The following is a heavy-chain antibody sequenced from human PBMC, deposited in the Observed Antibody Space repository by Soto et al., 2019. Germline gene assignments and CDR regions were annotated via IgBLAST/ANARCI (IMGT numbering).Heavy chain of an antibody. D-gene: IGHD3-10*01. CDR1: GGTFSSYA. CDR2: IIPIFGTA. J-gene: IGHJ6*02. V-gene: IGHV1-69*12. Sequence: QVQLVQSGAEVKKPGSSVKVSCKASGGTFSSYAISWVRQAPGQGLEWMGGIIPIFGTANYAQKFQGRVTITADEAPSXXYXEXXSLRSEDTAVYYCARDSSGSGSYGKRAYYYYGMDVWGQGTTVTVSS. CDR3: ARDSSGSGSYGKRAYYYYGMDV.